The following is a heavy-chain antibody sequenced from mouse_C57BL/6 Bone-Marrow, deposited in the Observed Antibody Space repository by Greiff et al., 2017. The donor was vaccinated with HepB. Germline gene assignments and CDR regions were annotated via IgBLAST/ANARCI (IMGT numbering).Heavy chain of an antibody. CDR3: ARKGGLRLDY. J-gene: IGHJ2*01. V-gene: IGHV1-81*01. CDR1: GYTFTSYG. Sequence: VHLVESGAELARPGASVKLSCKASGYTFTSYGISWVKQRTGQGLEWIGEIYPRSGNTYYNEKFKGKATLTADKSSSTAYMELRSLTSEDSAVYFCARKGGLRLDYWGQGTTLTVSS. D-gene: IGHD2-4*01. CDR2: IYPRSGNT.